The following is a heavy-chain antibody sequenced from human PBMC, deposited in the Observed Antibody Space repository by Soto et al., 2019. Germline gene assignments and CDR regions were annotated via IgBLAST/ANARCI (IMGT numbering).Heavy chain of an antibody. CDR1: GGSFSGYY. V-gene: IGHV4-34*01. CDR2: IDHSGYT. D-gene: IGHD3-3*01. J-gene: IGHJ5*02. CDR3: ARVRDWFDP. Sequence: QVQLQQWGAGLLKPSETLFLTCAVYGGSFSGYYWNWIRQPPGKGLEWIGEIDHSGYTNYNPSLKSRVTISVDTSKNQFSLRLTSVTAADTAVYYCARVRDWFDPWGQGTLVTVSS.